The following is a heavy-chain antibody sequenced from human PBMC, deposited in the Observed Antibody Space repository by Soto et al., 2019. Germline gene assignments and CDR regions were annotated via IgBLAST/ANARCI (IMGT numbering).Heavy chain of an antibody. J-gene: IGHJ2*01. CDR2: IRQDGLEK. V-gene: IGHV3-7*01. D-gene: IGHD5-12*01. CDR1: GFTFTTYW. CDR3: ARVANRYFDL. Sequence: EVQLVESGGGLVQPGGSLRLSCAASGFTFTTYWMTWVRLVPGRGLERVVNIRQDGLEKYYVDSVKGRFTISRDNANSSLYLQMNSLRAEDTGLYYCARVANRYFDLWGRGTLVTVSS.